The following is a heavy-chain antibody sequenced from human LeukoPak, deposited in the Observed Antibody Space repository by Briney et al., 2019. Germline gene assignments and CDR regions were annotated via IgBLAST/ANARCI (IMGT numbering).Heavy chain of an antibody. J-gene: IGHJ4*02. D-gene: IGHD4/OR15-4a*01. Sequence: GGSLRLSCVGSGFTVSSNSMSWVRQAPGKGLEWVSFIYSDNTHYSDSVKGRFTISRDNSKNTLYLQMNSLRAEDTAVHYCARRAGAYSHPYDYWGQGTLVTVSS. CDR2: IYSDNT. CDR1: GFTVSSNS. CDR3: ARRAGAYSHPYDY. V-gene: IGHV3-53*01.